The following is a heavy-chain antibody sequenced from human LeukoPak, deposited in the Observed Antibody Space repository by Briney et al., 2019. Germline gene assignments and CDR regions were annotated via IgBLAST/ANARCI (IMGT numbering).Heavy chain of an antibody. D-gene: IGHD1-14*01. CDR2: INHSGST. J-gene: IGHJ2*01. Sequence: SETLSLTCAVYGGSFSGYYWSWIRQPPGKGLEWIGEINHSGSTNYNPSLKSRVTISVDTSKNQFSLKLSSVTAADTAVYYCARGRITTRYFDLRGRGTLVTVSS. CDR3: ARGRITTRYFDL. V-gene: IGHV4-34*01. CDR1: GGSFSGYY.